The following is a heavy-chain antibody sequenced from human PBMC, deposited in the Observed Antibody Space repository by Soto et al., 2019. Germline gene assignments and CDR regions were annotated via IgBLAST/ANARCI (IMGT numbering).Heavy chain of an antibody. D-gene: IGHD1-20*01. V-gene: IGHV3-21*01. Sequence: GGSLRLSCVGSGFTFSTYSINWDRQAPGKGLEWVSSISSRSDIYYADSVKGRFTISRDNAKNSVSLQMNSLKAEDTAVYYCAREYNARPRDHGLDVWGQGTKVTFSS. CDR2: ISSRSDI. CDR3: AREYNARPRDHGLDV. CDR1: GFTFSTYS. J-gene: IGHJ6*02.